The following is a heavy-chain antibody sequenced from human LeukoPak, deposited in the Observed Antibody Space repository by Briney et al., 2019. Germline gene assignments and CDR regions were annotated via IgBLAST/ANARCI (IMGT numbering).Heavy chain of an antibody. D-gene: IGHD1-26*01. Sequence: SETLSLTCTVSGGAITGYYWSWIRQPPGKGLEWIGYIYYSGSTNYNPSLKSRVTMSVDTSKKQFSLKLSSVTAADTAVYYCARVRLSGTYLDAFDIWGQGTMVTVSS. V-gene: IGHV4-59*01. CDR2: IYYSGST. CDR3: ARVRLSGTYLDAFDI. J-gene: IGHJ3*02. CDR1: GGAITGYY.